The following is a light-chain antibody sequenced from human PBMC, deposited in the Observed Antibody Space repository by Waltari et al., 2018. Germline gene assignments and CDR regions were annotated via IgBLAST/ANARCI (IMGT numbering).Light chain of an antibody. CDR3: CSYAGSRTYV. Sequence: QSALTQPASVPGSPGQSITTSCTGTSSDVGSYNFVSWYQHHPGKAPKLMIFEGSRRPSGISNRFSGSKSGNTASLTISGLQAEDEADYYCCSYAGSRTYVFGAGTKVTVL. J-gene: IGLJ1*01. CDR2: EGS. CDR1: SSDVGSYNF. V-gene: IGLV2-23*01.